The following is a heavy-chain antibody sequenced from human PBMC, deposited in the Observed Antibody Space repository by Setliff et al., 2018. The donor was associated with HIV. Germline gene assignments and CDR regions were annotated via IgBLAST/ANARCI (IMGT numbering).Heavy chain of an antibody. J-gene: IGHJ4*02. CDR1: GDSISTDY. Sequence: SETLSLTCTVSGDSISTDYWTWIRQPPGKGLEWIGYIYNSASTYYDPSLKSRVTISLDTSKNQFFLKLSSVTAPDTAIYYCARQTWEYYDTLTGYYRSPKNFDSWGQGTLVTVSS. CDR2: IYNSAST. D-gene: IGHD3-9*01. V-gene: IGHV4-59*08. CDR3: ARQTWEYYDTLTGYYRSPKNFDS.